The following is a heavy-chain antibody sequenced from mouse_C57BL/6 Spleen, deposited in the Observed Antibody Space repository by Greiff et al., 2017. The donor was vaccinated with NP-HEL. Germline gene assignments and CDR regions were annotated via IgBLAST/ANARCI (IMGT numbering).Heavy chain of an antibody. D-gene: IGHD4-1*01. Sequence: VQLQQSGPVLVKPGASVKMSCKASGYTFTDYYMNWVKQSHGKSLEWIGVINPYNGGTSYNQKFKGKATLTVDKSSSTAYMELNSLTSEDSAVYDCARRGWDPRLAMDYWGQGTSVTGSS. CDR2: INPYNGGT. CDR1: GYTFTDYY. J-gene: IGHJ4*01. CDR3: ARRGWDPRLAMDY. V-gene: IGHV1-19*01.